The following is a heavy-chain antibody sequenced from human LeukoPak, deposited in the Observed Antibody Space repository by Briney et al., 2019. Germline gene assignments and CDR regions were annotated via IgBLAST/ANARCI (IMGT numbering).Heavy chain of an antibody. V-gene: IGHV3-23*01. J-gene: IGHJ4*02. Sequence: GGSLRLSCAASGFNFRGQAMSWVRQGPGKGLEWVAGISGRGESTYYADSVQGRFNISRDNSKDTLFLQVNSLRAEDTAVYYCAKDVIRGGISYFDSWGQGTQVAVSS. CDR2: ISGRGEST. CDR3: AKDVIRGGISYFDS. CDR1: GFNFRGQA. D-gene: IGHD3-10*01.